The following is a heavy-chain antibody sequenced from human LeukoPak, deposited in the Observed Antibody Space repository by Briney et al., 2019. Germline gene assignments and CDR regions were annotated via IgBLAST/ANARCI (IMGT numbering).Heavy chain of an antibody. CDR3: ARDTAMERGPGWFDP. J-gene: IGHJ5*02. V-gene: IGHV1-18*01. D-gene: IGHD5-18*01. CDR2: ISAYNGNT. CDR1: GYTFTSYG. Sequence: ASVKVSCKASGYTFTSYGISWVRQAPGQGLEWMGWISAYNGNTNYAQELQGRVTMTTDTSTSTAYMELRSLRSDDTAVYYCARDTAMERGPGWFDPWGQGTLVTVSS.